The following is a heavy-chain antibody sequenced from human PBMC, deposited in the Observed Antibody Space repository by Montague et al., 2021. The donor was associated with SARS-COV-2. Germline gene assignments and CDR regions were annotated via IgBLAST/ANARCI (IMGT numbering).Heavy chain of an antibody. D-gene: IGHD6-13*01. CDR3: TSHYSSTTSFDY. CDR1: GFSISGSA. Sequence: SLRLSCAASGFSISGSAMHWVRRASGKGLEWVGRIRSKANDYRTAYSESVKGRFTLSRDDSENTAYLQMNSLRTEDTAVYFCTSHYSSTTSFDYWGQGTLVTVSS. CDR2: IRSKANDYRT. J-gene: IGHJ4*02. V-gene: IGHV3-73*01.